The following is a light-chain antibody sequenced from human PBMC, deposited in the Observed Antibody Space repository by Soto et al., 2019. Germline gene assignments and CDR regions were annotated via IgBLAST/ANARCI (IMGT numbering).Light chain of an antibody. J-gene: IGKJ1*01. Sequence: DIQMTQSPSSLSAFVGGRVTITCRASQGIRNDLVWYQQKPGKAPKRLIYGASSLQSGVPSRFSGSGSETEFTFTISSLQPKDFATYFCLQHNSYPRTFGQGTKVDIK. V-gene: IGKV1-17*01. CDR3: LQHNSYPRT. CDR1: QGIRND. CDR2: GAS.